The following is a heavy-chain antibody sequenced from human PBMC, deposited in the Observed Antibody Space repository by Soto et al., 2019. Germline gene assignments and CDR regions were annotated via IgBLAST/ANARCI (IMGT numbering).Heavy chain of an antibody. Sequence: GGSLRLSCAASGFTFSSYGMHWVRQAPGKGLEWVAVISYDGSNKYYADSVKGRFTISRDNSKNTLYLQMNSLRAEDTAVYYCAKAERWFGELISDYWGQGTLVTVS. D-gene: IGHD3-10*01. CDR1: GFTFSSYG. CDR2: ISYDGSNK. CDR3: AKAERWFGELISDY. V-gene: IGHV3-30*18. J-gene: IGHJ4*02.